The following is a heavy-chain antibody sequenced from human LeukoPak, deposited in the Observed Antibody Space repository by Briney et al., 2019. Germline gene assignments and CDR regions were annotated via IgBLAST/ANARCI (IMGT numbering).Heavy chain of an antibody. Sequence: GGSLRLSCAASGFTFSSYWMSWVRQAPGKGLEWVANIKQDGSEKYYVDSVKGRFTISRDNAKNSLYLQMNSLRAVDTAVYYCARAARGSFYYYYYMDVWGKGTTVTISS. CDR1: GFTFSSYW. V-gene: IGHV3-7*01. J-gene: IGHJ6*03. D-gene: IGHD3-10*01. CDR3: ARAARGSFYYYYYMDV. CDR2: IKQDGSEK.